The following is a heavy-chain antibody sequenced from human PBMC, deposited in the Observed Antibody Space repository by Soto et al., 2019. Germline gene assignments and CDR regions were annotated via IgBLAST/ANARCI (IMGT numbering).Heavy chain of an antibody. D-gene: IGHD6-6*01. CDR2: INHSGST. Sequence: QVQLQQWGAGLLKPSETLSLTCAVYGGSFSGYYWSWIRQPPGKGLEWIGEINHSGSTNYNPSLKSRVTISVDTSKNQFSLKLSSVTAADTAVYYCASRLRYSSSPLHMDDYWGQGTLVTVSS. V-gene: IGHV4-34*01. CDR1: GGSFSGYY. CDR3: ASRLRYSSSPLHMDDY. J-gene: IGHJ4*02.